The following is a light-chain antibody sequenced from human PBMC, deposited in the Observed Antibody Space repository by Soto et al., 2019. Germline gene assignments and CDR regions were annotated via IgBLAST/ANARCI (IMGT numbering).Light chain of an antibody. J-gene: IGLJ1*01. CDR2: TSN. CDR1: NSNIGSNK. V-gene: IGLV1-44*01. Sequence: QSVLTQPPSASVTPGQRVTISCSGSNSNIGSNKVNWYQQLPGTAPKLLIYTSNQRPSGVPDRFSGSKSGTSASLAISGLQSEDEADYYCSSYTSSSTHYVFGTGTKLTVL. CDR3: SSYTSSSTHYV.